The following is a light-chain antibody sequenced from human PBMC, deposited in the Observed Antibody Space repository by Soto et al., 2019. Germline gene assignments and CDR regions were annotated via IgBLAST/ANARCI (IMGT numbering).Light chain of an antibody. CDR3: QQFGGSRLT. V-gene: IGKV3-20*01. CDR2: GTF. J-gene: IGKJ4*01. Sequence: EIVLTQSPGTLSLSPGERATLSCRASQTVTSTFLTCYQQKPGQAPRLLIYGTFNRDSGIPDRFIGGGSETDFTLTISRLEPEDSAVYYCQQFGGSRLTFGGGTMVEI. CDR1: QTVTSTF.